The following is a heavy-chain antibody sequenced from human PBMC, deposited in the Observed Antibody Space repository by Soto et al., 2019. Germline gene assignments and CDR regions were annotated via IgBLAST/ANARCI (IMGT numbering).Heavy chain of an antibody. CDR1: VFTFSSYA. J-gene: IGHJ4*02. D-gene: IGHD6-13*01. CDR2: ISGSGGNT. Sequence: GGSLRLSCAASVFTFSSYAMGWVRQAPGKGLEWVSAISGSGGNTYYADSVKGRFTISRDSSKNILYLQMSSLRAEDTALYYCAKSGYSSSWAFDYWGQGTLVTVSS. V-gene: IGHV3-23*01. CDR3: AKSGYSSSWAFDY.